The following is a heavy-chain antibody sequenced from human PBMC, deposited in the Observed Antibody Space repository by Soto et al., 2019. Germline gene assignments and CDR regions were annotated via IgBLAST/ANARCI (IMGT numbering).Heavy chain of an antibody. CDR2: IYNSGNT. D-gene: IGHD6-13*01. CDR1: GGSISSGGYY. CDR3: ARDRVATTGTWEY. J-gene: IGHJ4*02. Sequence: SETLSLTCTVSGGSISSGGYYWSWIRQHPGKGLEWIGYIYNSGNTYYNPSLKSRVTISVDTSKNQFSLQLNSVTAADTAMYYCARDRVATTGTWEYWGQGTLVTVSS. V-gene: IGHV4-31*03.